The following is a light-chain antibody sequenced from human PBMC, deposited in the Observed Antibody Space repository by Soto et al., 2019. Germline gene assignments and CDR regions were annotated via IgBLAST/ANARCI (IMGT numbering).Light chain of an antibody. CDR2: GAS. CDR1: QSVSSK. V-gene: IGKV3D-15*01. Sequence: ETLMTQYPATLSVSPGERATLSCRASQSVSSKLAWYQQKPGQAPRLLIYGASTRATGIPARFSGSGSGTEFTLTISSLQSEDFAVYYCQQYNNWPPITFGQGTRLEI. CDR3: QQYNNWPPIT. J-gene: IGKJ5*01.